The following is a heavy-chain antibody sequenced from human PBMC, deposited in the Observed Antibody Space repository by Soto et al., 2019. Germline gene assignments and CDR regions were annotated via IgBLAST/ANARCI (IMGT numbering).Heavy chain of an antibody. CDR1: GFTFSDSY. CDR2: ISGSAITT. Sequence: QVQLVESGGGLVKPGGSVRLSCAASGFTFSDSYMSWVRQAPGKGLEWVSYISGSAITTSHADSVKGRFTISRDNGKNSVYMQMDSLSAEDTAVYYCAKFLGGISARPFDFWGQGTLVTVSS. J-gene: IGHJ4*02. D-gene: IGHD6-6*01. V-gene: IGHV3-11*01. CDR3: AKFLGGISARPFDF.